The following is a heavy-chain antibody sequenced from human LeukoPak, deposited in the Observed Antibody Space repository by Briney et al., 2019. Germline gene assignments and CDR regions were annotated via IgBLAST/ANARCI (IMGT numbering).Heavy chain of an antibody. J-gene: IGHJ4*02. CDR2: INPEGSQT. V-gene: IGHV3-7*01. D-gene: IGHD1-20*01. CDR1: GFTFSSSW. Sequence: GGSLRLSCAASGFTFSSSWMNWVRQPPGKGLEWVGNINPEGSQTRFVDSVMGRFTMSKDNAKNSLYLQMDSLRVEDTAVFYCAAWTDRGYNFWGQGTVVTVYS. CDR3: AAWTDRGYNF.